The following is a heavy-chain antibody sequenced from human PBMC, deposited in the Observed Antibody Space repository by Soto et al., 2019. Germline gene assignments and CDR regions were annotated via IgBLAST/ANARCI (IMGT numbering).Heavy chain of an antibody. J-gene: IGHJ4*02. D-gene: IGHD4-17*01. CDR1: GFTFSSYA. CDR2: ISYDGSNK. V-gene: IGHV3-30-3*01. CDR3: ARDGIATVAGPISYYFDY. Sequence: PEGSLRLSCAASGFTFSSYAMHWVREAPGKGLEWVAVISYDGSNKYYADSVKGRFTISRDNSKNTLYLQMNSLRGEDTAVYYCARDGIATVAGPISYYFDYWGPGTLVTVSS.